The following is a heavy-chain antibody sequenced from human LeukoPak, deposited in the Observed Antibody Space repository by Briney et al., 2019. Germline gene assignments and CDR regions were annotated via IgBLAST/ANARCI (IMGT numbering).Heavy chain of an antibody. D-gene: IGHD3-9*01. Sequence: SGTLSLTCAVSGGSISSSNWWSWVRQPPGKGLEWIGEIYHSGSTNYNPSLKSRVTISVDKSKNQFSLKLSSVTAADTAVYYCARKKYDILTGYHSRTFDYWGQGTLVTVSS. J-gene: IGHJ4*02. V-gene: IGHV4-4*02. CDR1: GGSISSSNW. CDR2: IYHSGST. CDR3: ARKKYDILTGYHSRTFDY.